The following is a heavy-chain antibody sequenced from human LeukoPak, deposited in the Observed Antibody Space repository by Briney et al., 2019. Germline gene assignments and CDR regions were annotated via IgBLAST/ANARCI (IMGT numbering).Heavy chain of an antibody. V-gene: IGHV1-18*01. Sequence: ASVKVSCKTSGYTFATYSINWVRQAPGQGLEWMGWISGYSGSTNYAQKLQGRVTMTTDTSTTTAYMELRSLKSGDTAVYYCARGHSSGRDYYFDTWGQGTLVTVSP. J-gene: IGHJ4*02. CDR3: ARGHSSGRDYYFDT. CDR2: ISGYSGST. CDR1: GYTFATYS. D-gene: IGHD6-19*01.